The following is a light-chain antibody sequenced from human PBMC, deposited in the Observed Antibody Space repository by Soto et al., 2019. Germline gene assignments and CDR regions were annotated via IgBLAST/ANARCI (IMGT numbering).Light chain of an antibody. J-gene: IGKJ5*01. V-gene: IGKV1-12*01. CDR3: QQGHNWPLT. Sequence: DIQMTQSPSSVSASVGDRVTITCRATQGLSDSLAWYQQKPGKAPKLLISVTSRLQSGVPSSFSGSASVTDFTLTIDRLQPEDLATYYCQQGHNWPLTFGQGTRLEIK. CDR2: VTS. CDR1: QGLSDS.